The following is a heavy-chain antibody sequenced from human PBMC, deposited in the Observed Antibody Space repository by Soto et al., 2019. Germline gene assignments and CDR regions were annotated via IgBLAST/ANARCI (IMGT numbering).Heavy chain of an antibody. CDR2: INPSGGST. D-gene: IGHD3-22*01. V-gene: IGHV1-46*01. Sequence: ASVKVSCKASGGTFSSYAISWVRQAPGQGLEWMGIINPSGGSTSYAQKFQGRVTMTRDTSTSTVYMELSSLRSEDTAVYYCARKYYYDSSGYYNDAFDIWGQGTMVTVSS. J-gene: IGHJ3*02. CDR1: GGTFSSYA. CDR3: ARKYYYDSSGYYNDAFDI.